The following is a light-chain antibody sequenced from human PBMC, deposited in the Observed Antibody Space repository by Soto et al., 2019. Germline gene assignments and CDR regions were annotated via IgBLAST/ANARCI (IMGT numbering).Light chain of an antibody. J-gene: IGLJ1*01. Sequence: QSALTQPASVSGSPGQSITISCTGTNSDVGGYNYVSWYQQHPGKAPKLIIYEVYSRPLGVSGRFSGSKSGNTASLTISSLQAEDEADYYCSCYISSSTLYVFGTGTKLTVL. CDR1: NSDVGGYNY. CDR2: EVY. CDR3: SCYISSSTLYV. V-gene: IGLV2-14*01.